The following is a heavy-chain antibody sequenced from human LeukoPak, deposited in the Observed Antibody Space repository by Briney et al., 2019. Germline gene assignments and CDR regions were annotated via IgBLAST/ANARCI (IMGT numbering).Heavy chain of an antibody. CDR2: INSDGSKT. Sequence: GGSLRLSCAASGFTFSSYWMHWVRQAPGKGLVWVSRINSDGSKTNYADSVKGRFTISRDNAKNTLYLQMNSLRAEDTAVYYCVRGNYYYGSGSSPLDYWGQGTLVTVSS. D-gene: IGHD3-10*01. V-gene: IGHV3-74*01. CDR1: GFTFSSYW. J-gene: IGHJ4*02. CDR3: VRGNYYYGSGSSPLDY.